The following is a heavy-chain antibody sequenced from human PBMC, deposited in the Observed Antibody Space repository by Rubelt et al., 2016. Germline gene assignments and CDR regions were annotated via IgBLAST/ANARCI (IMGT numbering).Heavy chain of an antibody. Sequence: QEQLQESGPGLVKPSETLTLTCNVSGFSISSGYYWGWIRQPPGKGLEWIGTMYHSGTTYYNSPLKSRAAISVDPSNNQFPLGLRSVTAADTAVYYCVREPRDVWGKGITVTVSS. J-gene: IGHJ6*04. CDR3: VREPRDV. CDR1: GFSISSGYY. CDR2: MYHSGTT. V-gene: IGHV4-38-2*02.